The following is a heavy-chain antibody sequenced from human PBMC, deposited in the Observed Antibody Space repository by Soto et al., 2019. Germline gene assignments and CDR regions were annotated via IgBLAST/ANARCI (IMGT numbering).Heavy chain of an antibody. CDR1: GFSLRDYY. CDR2: INPGGDVI. J-gene: IGHJ4*02. V-gene: IGHV3-11*01. CDR3: TRDPRITDF. Sequence: QVRLVESGGGLVKPEGSLTLSCAASGFSLRDYYMTWIRQAPGKGLVLLSYINPGGDVIKYVDSVKGRFTISRDNAKNSLYLHMNNLRAEDTAVYYCTRDPRITDFWGQGTLVTVSS. D-gene: IGHD3-16*01.